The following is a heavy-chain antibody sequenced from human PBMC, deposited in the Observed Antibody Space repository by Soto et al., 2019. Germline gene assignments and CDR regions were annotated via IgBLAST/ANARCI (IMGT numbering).Heavy chain of an antibody. Sequence: EVQLVESGGGLVQPGGSLRISCAASGFTFRSYAMNWVRQAPGKGLEWVSYINSGSSTIYYADSAKGRFSISRDNAKNSLYLQMNSLRDEDTAVYFCVRDRGYTGYDLEYWGQGALVTVSS. J-gene: IGHJ4*02. D-gene: IGHD5-12*01. V-gene: IGHV3-48*02. CDR3: VRDRGYTGYDLEY. CDR2: INSGSSTI. CDR1: GFTFRSYA.